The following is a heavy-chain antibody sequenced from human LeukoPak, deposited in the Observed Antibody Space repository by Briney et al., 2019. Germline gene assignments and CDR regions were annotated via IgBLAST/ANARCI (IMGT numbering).Heavy chain of an antibody. Sequence: GGSLRLSCAASGFTFSSYGMHWVRQAPGKGLEWVAVIWYDGSNKYYADPVKGRFTISRDNSKNTLYLQMNSLRAEDTAVYYCARAAARVYYFDYWGQGTLVTVSS. CDR3: ARAAARVYYFDY. V-gene: IGHV3-33*01. D-gene: IGHD6-6*01. J-gene: IGHJ4*02. CDR2: IWYDGSNK. CDR1: GFTFSSYG.